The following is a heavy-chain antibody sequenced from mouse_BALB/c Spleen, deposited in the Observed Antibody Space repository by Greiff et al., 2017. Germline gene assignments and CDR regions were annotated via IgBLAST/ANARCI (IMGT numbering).Heavy chain of an antibody. D-gene: IGHD2-1*01. CDR3: AKHRRVYYGLDY. Sequence: LSISKDNSKSQVFLKMNSLQTDDTAMYYCAKHRRVYYGLDYWGQGTTLTVSS. J-gene: IGHJ2*01. V-gene: IGHV2-6-5*01.